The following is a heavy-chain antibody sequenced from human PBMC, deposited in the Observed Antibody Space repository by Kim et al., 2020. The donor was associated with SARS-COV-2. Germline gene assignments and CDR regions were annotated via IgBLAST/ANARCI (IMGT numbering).Heavy chain of an antibody. J-gene: IGHJ6*02. D-gene: IGHD5-18*01. Sequence: SVKVSCKASGGTFSSYAISWVRQAPGQGLEWMGGIIPIFGTANYAQKFQGRVTITADESTSTAYMELSSLRSEDTAVYYCARAVDTAMAAYYYYGMDVWGQGTTVTVSS. CDR1: GGTFSSYA. V-gene: IGHV1-69*13. CDR3: ARAVDTAMAAYYYYGMDV. CDR2: IIPIFGTA.